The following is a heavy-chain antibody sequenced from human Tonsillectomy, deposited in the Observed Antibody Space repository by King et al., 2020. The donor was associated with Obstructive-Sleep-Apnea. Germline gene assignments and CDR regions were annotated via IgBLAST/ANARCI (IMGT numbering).Heavy chain of an antibody. J-gene: IGHJ4*02. CDR2: IYYSGST. V-gene: IGHV4-59*01. CDR1: GGSISSYY. Sequence: VQLQESGPGLVKPSETLSLTCTVSGGSISSYYWSWLRQPPGKGLEWIGYIYYSGSTNYNPSLKSRVTISVDTSKNQFSLKLSSVTAADTAVYYCARVLRYNWNDAGFDYWGQGTLVTVSS. D-gene: IGHD1-20*01. CDR3: ARVLRYNWNDAGFDY.